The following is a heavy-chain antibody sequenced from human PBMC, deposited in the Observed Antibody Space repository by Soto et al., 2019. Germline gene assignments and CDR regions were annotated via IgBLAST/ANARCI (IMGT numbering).Heavy chain of an antibody. CDR3: TTDLQAYCDGTTCYAGNYYYDDMDV. D-gene: IGHD2-2*01. J-gene: IGHJ6*02. CDR2: IKSQGDGGTR. CDR1: GFSFRNAW. Sequence: ELQLVESGGGLVKPGGSLRLSCAASGFSFRNAWMSWVRQAPGKGLEWVGHIKSQGDGGTRDYAAPVKGRFTISRDDSKNTLFLQMNSLKNEDTAVYLCTTDLQAYCDGTTCYAGNYYYDDMDVWCHGTTVTVSS. V-gene: IGHV3-15*01.